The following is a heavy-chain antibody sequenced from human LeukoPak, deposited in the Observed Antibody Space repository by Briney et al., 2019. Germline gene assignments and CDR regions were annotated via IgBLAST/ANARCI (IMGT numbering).Heavy chain of an antibody. Sequence: ASVKVSCKVSGHTLTELSMHWVRQAPGKGLEWMGGFDPEDGETIYAQKFQGRVTMTEDTSTDTAYMELSSLRSEDTAVYYCATLMTTVTTGWFDPWGQGTLVTVSS. D-gene: IGHD4-17*01. J-gene: IGHJ5*02. V-gene: IGHV1-24*01. CDR2: FDPEDGET. CDR3: ATLMTTVTTGWFDP. CDR1: GHTLTELS.